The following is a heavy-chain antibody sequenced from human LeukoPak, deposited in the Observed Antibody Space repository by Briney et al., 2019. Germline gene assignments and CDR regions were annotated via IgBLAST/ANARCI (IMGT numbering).Heavy chain of an antibody. CDR2: ISSYNADT. CDR1: GYTFTSYG. D-gene: IGHD4-17*01. CDR3: ARGDTDYGTYYFDY. Sequence: ASVKVSCKASGYTFTSYGISWVRQAPGQGLEWMGWISSYNADTNYAQKFQGRVTMTTDTSTSTAYMELRSLRSDDTAVYYRARGDTDYGTYYFDYWGQGTLVTVSS. J-gene: IGHJ4*02. V-gene: IGHV1-18*04.